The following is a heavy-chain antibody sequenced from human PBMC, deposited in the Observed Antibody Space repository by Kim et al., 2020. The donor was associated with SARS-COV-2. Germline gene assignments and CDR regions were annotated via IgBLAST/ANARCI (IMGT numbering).Heavy chain of an antibody. Sequence: TYAQGLTGRLVFSLDTSVSTAYLQICSLKAEDTAVYYCATSIAVAGDFDYWGQGTLVTVSS. D-gene: IGHD6-19*01. CDR3: ATSIAVAGDFDY. V-gene: IGHV7-4-1*01. J-gene: IGHJ4*02.